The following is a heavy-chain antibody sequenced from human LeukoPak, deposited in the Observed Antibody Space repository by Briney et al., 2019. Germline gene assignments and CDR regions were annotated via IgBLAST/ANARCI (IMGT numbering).Heavy chain of an antibody. V-gene: IGHV4-59*08. CDR1: GGSINNYY. J-gene: IGHJ4*02. CDR2: IFYNGGT. CDR3: ARFSQYFDTSSHYLDY. D-gene: IGHD3-22*01. Sequence: SETLSLTCTVSGGSINNYYWSWVRQPPGEGLEWIAYIFYNGGTNYNPSLKTRVTISADTSKNQFSLRLNSVSAADTAVYYCARFSQYFDTSSHYLDYWGQGILVTVSS.